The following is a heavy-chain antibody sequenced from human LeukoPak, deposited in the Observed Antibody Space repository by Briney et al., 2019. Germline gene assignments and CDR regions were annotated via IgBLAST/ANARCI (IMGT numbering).Heavy chain of an antibody. J-gene: IGHJ3*02. D-gene: IGHD2-15*01. CDR2: IRQDGGET. Sequence: GGSLRLSCEASGLTFSRDWMGWVRQAPGKGLEWVANIRQDGGETYYGDSVKGRFIISRDNAKNSLFLQMNRLRAEDTAVYYCAKDRDCSGDNCWRAFDMWGRGTTVTVSS. CDR3: AKDRDCSGDNCWRAFDM. CDR1: GLTFSRDW. V-gene: IGHV3-7*01.